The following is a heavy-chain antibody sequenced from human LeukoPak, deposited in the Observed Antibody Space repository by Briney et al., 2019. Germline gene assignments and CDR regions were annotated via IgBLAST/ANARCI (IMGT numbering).Heavy chain of an antibody. CDR1: GYTFTGYY. CDR2: INPNSGGT. CDR3: ARMVDWVAFDI. V-gene: IGHV1-2*02. Sequence: GASVKVSCKASGYTFTGYYMHWVRQAPGQGLEWMGWINPNSGGTNYAQKFQGRVTMTRDTSISTAHMGLSRLRSDDTAVYYCARMVDWVAFDIWGQGTMVTVSS. D-gene: IGHD2-15*01. J-gene: IGHJ3*02.